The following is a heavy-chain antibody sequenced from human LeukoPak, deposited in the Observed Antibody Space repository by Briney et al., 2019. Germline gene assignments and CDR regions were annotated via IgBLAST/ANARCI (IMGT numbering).Heavy chain of an antibody. CDR2: IYYSGST. D-gene: IGHD4-23*01. J-gene: IGHJ4*02. V-gene: IGHV4-31*03. CDR3: ARSRREATVVSLDY. CDR1: GGSISSGGYY. Sequence: SQTLSLTCTVSGGSISSGGYYWSWIRQHPGKGLEWIGYIYYSGSTYYNPSLKSRVTISVDTSKNQFSLKLSSVTAADTAVCYCARSRREATVVSLDYWGQGTLVTVSS.